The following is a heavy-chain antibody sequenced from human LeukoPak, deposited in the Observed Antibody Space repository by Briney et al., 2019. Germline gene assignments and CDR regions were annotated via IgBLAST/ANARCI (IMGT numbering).Heavy chain of an antibody. J-gene: IGHJ4*02. Sequence: ASVKVSCKASGYTFTGYYMHWVRQAPGQGPEWMGRINPNSGGTNYAQKFQGRVTMTRDASVSTAYMELSRLRSDDTAVYYCARTYGDYVRMRLDYWGQGTLVTVSS. V-gene: IGHV1-2*06. CDR1: GYTFTGYY. CDR3: ARTYGDYVRMRLDY. D-gene: IGHD4-17*01. CDR2: INPNSGGT.